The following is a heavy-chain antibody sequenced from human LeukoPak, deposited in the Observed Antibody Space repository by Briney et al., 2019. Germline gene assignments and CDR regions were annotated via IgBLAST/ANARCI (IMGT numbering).Heavy chain of an antibody. Sequence: GGSLRLSCAASGFTFDDYAMHWVRQAPGKGLESVSGNSWNSGSIGYADSVKGRFTISRDNAKNSLYLQMNSLRAEDTALYYCAKDISYDILTGYPDYWGQGTLVTVSS. CDR3: AKDISYDILTGYPDY. CDR2: NSWNSGSI. CDR1: GFTFDDYA. V-gene: IGHV3-9*01. D-gene: IGHD3-9*01. J-gene: IGHJ4*02.